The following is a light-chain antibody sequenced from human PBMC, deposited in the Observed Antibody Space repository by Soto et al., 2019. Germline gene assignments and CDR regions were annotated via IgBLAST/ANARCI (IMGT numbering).Light chain of an antibody. CDR1: QRASNNY. CDR3: HQYSDSTNT. V-gene: IGKV3-20*01. J-gene: IGKJ2*01. Sequence: IFLTQSPGTRSLSPWERARLSCGASQRASNNYLAWYQKTPGQAPRPLIYGASSRATDVPDRFSGSGSGTDFNLTISRLETEDLAVYYCHQYSDSTNTFGQGTKL. CDR2: GAS.